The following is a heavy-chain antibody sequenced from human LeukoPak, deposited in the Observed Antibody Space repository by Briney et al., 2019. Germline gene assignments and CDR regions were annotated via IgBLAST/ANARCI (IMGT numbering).Heavy chain of an antibody. V-gene: IGHV1-18*01. Sequence: ASVKVSCKASGYTFTSYGISWVRQAPGQGLEWMGWISAYNGNTNYAQKLQGRVTMTTDTSTSTAYMELRSLRSDDTAVYYCATVYHGDYDSLSGYYYYYGMDVWGQGTTVTVSS. J-gene: IGHJ6*02. D-gene: IGHD4-17*01. CDR2: ISAYNGNT. CDR1: GYTFTSYG. CDR3: ATVYHGDYDSLSGYYYYYGMDV.